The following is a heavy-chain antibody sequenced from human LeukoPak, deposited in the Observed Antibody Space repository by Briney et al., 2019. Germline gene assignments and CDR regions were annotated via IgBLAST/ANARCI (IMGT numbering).Heavy chain of an antibody. V-gene: IGHV4-39*07. CDR1: GGSISSSSYY. Sequence: SETLSLTCTVSGGSISSSSYYWGWIRQPPGKGLEWIGSIYYSGSTYYNPSLKSRVTISVDTSKNQFSLKLSSVTAADTAVYYCARVYCGGDCYSRRRPKYFDYWGQGTLVTVSS. CDR3: ARVYCGGDCYSRRRPKYFDY. D-gene: IGHD2-21*02. J-gene: IGHJ4*02. CDR2: IYYSGST.